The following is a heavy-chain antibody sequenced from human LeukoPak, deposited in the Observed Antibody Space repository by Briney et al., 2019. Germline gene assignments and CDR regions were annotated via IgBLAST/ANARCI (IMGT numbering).Heavy chain of an antibody. V-gene: IGHV1-46*01. CDR3: ARDMAYCGGDCYSYYYYYGMDV. D-gene: IGHD2-21*02. Sequence: ASVKVSCKASGYTFTDFYMNWVRQAPGQGLEWMGIINPSGGSTSYAQKFQGRVTMTRDTSTSTVYMELSSLRSEDTAVYYCARDMAYCGGDCYSYYYYYGMDVWGQGTTVTVSS. J-gene: IGHJ6*02. CDR1: GYTFTDFY. CDR2: INPSGGST.